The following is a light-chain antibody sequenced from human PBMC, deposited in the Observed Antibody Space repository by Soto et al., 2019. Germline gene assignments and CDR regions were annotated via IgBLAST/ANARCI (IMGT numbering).Light chain of an antibody. V-gene: IGKV1D-12*01. CDR3: QQPSRFPSP. J-gene: IGKJ5*01. Sequence: IEVSQARYSGCASVGDRVTITCLASQDIAGYLAWYQHKPGRAPELLIHAASSLQSGVPSRFSGSGPGTDFTLTINSLHPEDLATYYFQQPSRFPSPFGHGTRLEI. CDR1: QDIAGY. CDR2: AAS.